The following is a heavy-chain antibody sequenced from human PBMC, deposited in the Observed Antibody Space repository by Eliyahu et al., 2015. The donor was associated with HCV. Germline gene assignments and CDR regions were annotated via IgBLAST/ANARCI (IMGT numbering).Heavy chain of an antibody. CDR3: ARHGHGGTAMVGY. CDR1: GGSISSSSYY. Sequence: QLQLQESGPGLVKPSETLSLTCTVSGGSISSSSYYWGWIRQPPGKGLEWIGSIYYSGSTYYNPSLKSRVTISVDTSKNQFSLKLSSVTAADTAVYYCARHGHGGTAMVGYWGQGTLVTVSS. J-gene: IGHJ4*02. V-gene: IGHV4-39*01. CDR2: IYYSGST. D-gene: IGHD5-18*01.